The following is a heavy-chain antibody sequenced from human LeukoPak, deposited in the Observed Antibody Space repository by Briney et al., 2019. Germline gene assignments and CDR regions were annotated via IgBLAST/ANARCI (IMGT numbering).Heavy chain of an antibody. Sequence: GGTLRLSCAASGFTFSSYGMSWVRQAPGKGLEWVSAITGGATSTYYANSVKGRFTISRDNSKNTLYLQMNSLRAEDTAVYYCAKGGSKGYTSYHWGQGTLVTVSS. D-gene: IGHD6-13*01. J-gene: IGHJ5*02. CDR3: AKGGSKGYTSYH. CDR1: GFTFSSYG. V-gene: IGHV3-23*01. CDR2: ITGGATST.